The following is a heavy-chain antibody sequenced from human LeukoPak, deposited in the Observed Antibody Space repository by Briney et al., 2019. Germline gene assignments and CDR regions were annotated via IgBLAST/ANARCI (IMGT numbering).Heavy chain of an antibody. CDR2: ISAYNGNT. D-gene: IGHD3-22*01. CDR1: GYTFTSYG. V-gene: IGHV1-18*01. Sequence: ASVKVSCKASGYTFTSYGISWVRQAPGQGLEWMGWISAYNGNTNYAQKLQGRVTMTTDTSTSTAYMEPRSLRSDDTAVYYCARDRGYYDSSGYWWFDPWGQGTLVTVSS. CDR3: ARDRGYYDSSGYWWFDP. J-gene: IGHJ5*02.